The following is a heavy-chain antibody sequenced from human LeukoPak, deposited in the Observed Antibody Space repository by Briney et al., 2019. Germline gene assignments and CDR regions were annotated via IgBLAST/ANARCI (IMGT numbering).Heavy chain of an antibody. J-gene: IGHJ4*02. CDR1: GFTFSNAW. CDR2: IKSKTDGGAT. D-gene: IGHD2-15*01. CDR3: ARVGYCSGGSCLKYFDY. Sequence: GGSLRLSCAASGFTFSNAWMSWVRQAPGKGLEWVGRIKSKTDGGATDYAAPVKGRFTISRDDSKNTLYLQMNSLRAEDTAVYYCARVGYCSGGSCLKYFDYWGQGTLVTVSS. V-gene: IGHV3-15*01.